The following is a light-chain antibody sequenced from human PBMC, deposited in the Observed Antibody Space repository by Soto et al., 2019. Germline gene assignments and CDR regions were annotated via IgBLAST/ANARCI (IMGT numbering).Light chain of an antibody. V-gene: IGKV2-24*01. J-gene: IGKJ1*01. Sequence: DIVMTQTPLSSPVTLGQPASFSCRSSHSLVHSDGHPYLCWLPQRPGQPPRLLIYNISDRFSGVPVRFSGSGAGTDFTLTISWVEAEDVGVYYCMQGTQSPWTFGQGTKVEIK. CDR2: NIS. CDR3: MQGTQSPWT. CDR1: HSLVHSDGHPY.